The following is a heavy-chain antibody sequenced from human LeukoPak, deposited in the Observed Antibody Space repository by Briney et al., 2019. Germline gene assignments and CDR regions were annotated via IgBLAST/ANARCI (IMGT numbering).Heavy chain of an antibody. CDR1: GFTFDDYA. CDR3: AKDPYSNYYYGMDV. CDR2: ISWNSGSI. D-gene: IGHD4-11*01. V-gene: IGHV3-9*01. Sequence: GRSLRLSCAASGFTFDDYAMHWVRQAPGKGLEWVSGISWNSGSIGYADSVKGRFTISRDNAKNSLYLQMNSLRAEETALYYCAKDPYSNYYYGMDVWGQGTTVTVSS. J-gene: IGHJ6*02.